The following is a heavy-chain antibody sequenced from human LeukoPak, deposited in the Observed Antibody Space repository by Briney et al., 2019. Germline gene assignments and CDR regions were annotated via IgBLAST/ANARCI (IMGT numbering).Heavy chain of an antibody. CDR1: GGSISSSSYY. CDR3: ARMYGDTNWFDP. D-gene: IGHD4-17*01. V-gene: IGHV4-39*07. CDR2: IYYSGST. Sequence: SETLSLTCTVSGGSISSSSYYWGWIRQPPGKGLEWIGSIYYSGSTYYNPSLKSRVTISVDTSKNQFSLKLSSVTAADTAVYYCARMYGDTNWFDPWGQGTLVTVSS. J-gene: IGHJ5*02.